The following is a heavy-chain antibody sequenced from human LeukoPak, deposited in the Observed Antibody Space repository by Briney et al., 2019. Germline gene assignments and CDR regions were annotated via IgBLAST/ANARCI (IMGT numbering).Heavy chain of an antibody. J-gene: IGHJ4*02. Sequence: ASVKVSCKASGYTFIGYYMHWVRQAPGQGRGWMGRINPKTGDTNYLETSQRRVTMTWDTSISTASMELNRLTSDATAVYYCATRGDYSSGSYFHPFYFDSWGQGTLVTVSS. CDR1: GYTFIGYY. D-gene: IGHD3-10*01. V-gene: IGHV1-2*02. CDR3: ATRGDYSSGSYFHPFYFDS. CDR2: INPKTGDT.